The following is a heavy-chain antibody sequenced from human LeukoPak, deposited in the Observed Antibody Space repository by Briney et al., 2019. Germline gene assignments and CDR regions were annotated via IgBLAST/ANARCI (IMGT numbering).Heavy chain of an antibody. J-gene: IGHJ3*02. CDR2: IYSGGST. V-gene: IGHV3-53*01. CDR1: GFTVSSNY. D-gene: IGHD2-15*01. CDR3: ARERRYCSGGSCSSRAFDI. Sequence: PGGSLRLSCAASGFTVSSNYMSWVRQAPGKGLEWVSVIYSGGSTYYADSVKGRFTISRGNSKNTLYLQMNSLRAEDTAVYYCARERRYCSGGSCSSRAFDIWGQGTMVTVSS.